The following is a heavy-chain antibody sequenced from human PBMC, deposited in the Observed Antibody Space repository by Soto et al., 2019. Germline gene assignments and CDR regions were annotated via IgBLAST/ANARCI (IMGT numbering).Heavy chain of an antibody. CDR2: ISGSGASI. Sequence: PEGSLRLSGAASRYTFNIDAMTWVRQAPGKGLEWVSSISGSGASIYYADSVKGRFTISRDKSKNTLYLQMNSLRVEETAVYWCARDNWNGAYYGLDVWGQGTTVTVSS. V-gene: IGHV3-23*01. D-gene: IGHD1-1*01. CDR3: ARDNWNGAYYGLDV. J-gene: IGHJ6*02. CDR1: RYTFNIDA.